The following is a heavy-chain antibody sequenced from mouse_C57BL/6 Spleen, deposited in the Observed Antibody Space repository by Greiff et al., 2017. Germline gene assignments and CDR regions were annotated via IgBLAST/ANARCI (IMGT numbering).Heavy chain of an antibody. D-gene: IGHD4-1*01. Sequence: EVQLVESGPELVKPGASVKIPCKASGYTFTDYNMDWVKQSHGKSLEWIGDINPNNGGTIYNQKFKGKATLTVDKSSSTAYMELRSLTSEDTAVYYCARPGDWYFDVWGTGTTVTVSS. J-gene: IGHJ1*03. CDR3: ARPGDWYFDV. V-gene: IGHV1-18*01. CDR1: GYTFTDYN. CDR2: INPNNGGT.